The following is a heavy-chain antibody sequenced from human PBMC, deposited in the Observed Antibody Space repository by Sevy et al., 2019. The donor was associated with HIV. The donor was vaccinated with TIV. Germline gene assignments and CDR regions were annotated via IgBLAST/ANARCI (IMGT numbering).Heavy chain of an antibody. D-gene: IGHD3-10*01. V-gene: IGHV3-11*06. Sequence: GGSLRLSCAASGFTFSDYYMSWIRRAPGKGLEWVSYHSSSSSYTDYAESVKGRFTISRDNAKNSLYLQMNCLRVEDTAVYYFARVFTYYYGSGSYYIPPPDYWGQGTLVTVSS. CDR1: GFTFSDYY. CDR3: ARVFTYYYGSGSYYIPPPDY. J-gene: IGHJ4*02. CDR2: HSSSSSYT.